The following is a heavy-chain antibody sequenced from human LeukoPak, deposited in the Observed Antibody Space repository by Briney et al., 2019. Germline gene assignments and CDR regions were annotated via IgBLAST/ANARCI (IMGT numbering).Heavy chain of an antibody. Sequence: SETLSLTCSVSGGSISTHYRSWIRQPPGKGLEWIGYIDHSGSSNHNPSHRSRVTISLDTSKNQFSLKLSSVTAADTAVYYCARGVSSGSYYGNWFDPWGQGTLVTVSS. CDR3: ARGVSSGSYYGNWFDP. CDR2: IDHSGSS. J-gene: IGHJ5*02. V-gene: IGHV4-59*11. CDR1: GGSISTHY. D-gene: IGHD1-26*01.